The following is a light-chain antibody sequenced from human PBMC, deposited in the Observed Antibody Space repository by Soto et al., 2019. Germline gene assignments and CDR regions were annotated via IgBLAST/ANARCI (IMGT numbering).Light chain of an antibody. V-gene: IGKV1D-12*01. Sequence: DIQMTQSPCSVSPSVVDTGTITCRASQGSSSWLAWYQQTPGKATKLLIYAASSLQGAVPSRFSGRGSGTDFTLTISSLQPEDFATYYCQQANSFPYTFGQGTKVDIK. CDR2: AAS. CDR1: QGSSSW. CDR3: QQANSFPYT. J-gene: IGKJ2*01.